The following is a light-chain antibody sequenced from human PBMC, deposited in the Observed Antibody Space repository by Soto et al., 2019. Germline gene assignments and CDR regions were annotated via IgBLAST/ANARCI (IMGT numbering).Light chain of an antibody. CDR2: GAS. J-gene: IGKJ1*01. CDR3: QQLNSYPRT. V-gene: IGKV1-9*01. CDR1: QGVSSY. Sequence: DIQLTQSPSFLSASVGDRVTITCRASQGVSSYLAWYQQKPGKAPKLLIYGASTLQSGAPSRFSGSGSGTEFTLTISSLQPEDFATYYCQQLNSYPRTFGQGTKVDIK.